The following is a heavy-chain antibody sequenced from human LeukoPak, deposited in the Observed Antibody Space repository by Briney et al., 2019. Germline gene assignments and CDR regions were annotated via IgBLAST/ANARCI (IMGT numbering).Heavy chain of an antibody. V-gene: IGHV4-59*08. CDR3: ARLNMVRGVGSWFDP. J-gene: IGHJ5*02. Sequence: PSETLSLTCTVSGGSISSYYWSWIRQPAGKGLEWIGYIYYSGSTNYNPSLKSRVTISVDTSKNQFSLKLSSVTAADTAVYYCARLNMVRGVGSWFDPWGQGTLVTVSS. CDR2: IYYSGST. D-gene: IGHD3-10*01. CDR1: GGSISSYY.